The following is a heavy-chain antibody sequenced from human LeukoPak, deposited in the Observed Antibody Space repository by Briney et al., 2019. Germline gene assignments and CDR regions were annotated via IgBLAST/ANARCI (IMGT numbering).Heavy chain of an antibody. CDR2: INPNSGGT. CDR3: ARDQRTYSSGWYVGVPDYYYMDV. J-gene: IGHJ6*03. D-gene: IGHD6-19*01. Sequence: ASVKVSCKASGYTFTSYAMHWVRQAPGQGLEWMGWINPNSGGTNYAQKFQGRVTMTRDTSISTAYMELSRLRSDDTAVYYCARDQRTYSSGWYVGVPDYYYMDVWGKGTTVTVSS. V-gene: IGHV1-2*02. CDR1: GYTFTSYA.